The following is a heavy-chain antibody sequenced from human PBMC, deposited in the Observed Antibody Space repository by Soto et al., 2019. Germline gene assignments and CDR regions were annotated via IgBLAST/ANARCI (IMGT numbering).Heavy chain of an antibody. Sequence: QAQLVESGGGVVQPGRSLRLSCAASGFTFSSYGMHWVRQAPGTGLGWVAVISYDGGLQHYADSVKGRFTISRDNSKNMVLLQMTSLRAEDTAVYYCVSDRGYGHASVPYSWGQGTLVSVSS. CDR1: GFTFSSYG. CDR2: ISYDGGLQ. D-gene: IGHD5-18*01. V-gene: IGHV3-30*03. J-gene: IGHJ4*02. CDR3: VSDRGYGHASVPYS.